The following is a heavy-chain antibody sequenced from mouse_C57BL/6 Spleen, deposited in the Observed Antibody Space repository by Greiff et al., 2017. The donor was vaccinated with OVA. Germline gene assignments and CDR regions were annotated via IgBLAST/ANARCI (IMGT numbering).Heavy chain of an antibody. CDR3: ASDSSGYYFDY. V-gene: IGHV1-50*01. Sequence: VQLQQPGAELVKPGASVKLSCKASGYTFTSYWMQWVKQRPGQGLEWIGEIDPSDGYTNYNQKFKGKATLTVDTSSSTAYMQLCSLTSEDSAVYYCASDSSGYYFDYWGQGTTRTVSS. CDR1: GYTFTSYW. J-gene: IGHJ2*01. D-gene: IGHD3-2*02. CDR2: IDPSDGYT.